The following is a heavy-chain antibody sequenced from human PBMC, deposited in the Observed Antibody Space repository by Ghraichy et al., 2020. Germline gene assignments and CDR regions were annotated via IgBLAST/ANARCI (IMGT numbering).Heavy chain of an antibody. CDR2: IYYSGST. CDR3: ARDRSLRVPPTYNWFDP. J-gene: IGHJ5*02. CDR1: GGSISSSSYY. Sequence: GSLRLSCTVSGGSISSSSYYWGWIRQPPGKGLEWIGSIYYSGSTYYNPSLKSRVTISVDTSKNQFSLKLSSVTAADTAVYYCARDRSLRVPPTYNWFDPWGQGTLVTVSS. D-gene: IGHD3-3*01. V-gene: IGHV4-39*07.